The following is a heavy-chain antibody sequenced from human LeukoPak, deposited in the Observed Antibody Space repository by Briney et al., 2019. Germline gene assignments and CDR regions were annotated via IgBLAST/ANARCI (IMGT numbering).Heavy chain of an antibody. CDR1: GGSFSGYY. D-gene: IGHD6-6*01. Sequence: SENLSLTCAVYGGSFSGYYWSWIRQPPGKGLEWIGEINHSGSTNYNPSLKSRVTISVDTSKNQFSLKLSSVTAADTAVYYCAKSYSSLFFYWGQGTLVTVSS. CDR3: AKSYSSLFFY. V-gene: IGHV4-34*01. CDR2: INHSGST. J-gene: IGHJ4*02.